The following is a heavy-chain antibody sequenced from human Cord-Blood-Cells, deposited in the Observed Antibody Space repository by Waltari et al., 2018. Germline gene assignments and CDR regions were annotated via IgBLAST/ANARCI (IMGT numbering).Heavy chain of an antibody. Sequence: QVQLVQSGAEVKKPGASVKVSCKVSGYTLTELSMHWVRQAPGKGLGWMGGFDPEEGETIYAQKFQGRVTMTEDTSTDTAYMELSSLRSEDTAVYYCATTEDIAAAAEYFQHWGQGTLVTVSS. CDR3: ATTEDIAAAAEYFQH. CDR1: GYTLTELS. D-gene: IGHD6-13*01. CDR2: FDPEEGET. V-gene: IGHV1-24*01. J-gene: IGHJ1*01.